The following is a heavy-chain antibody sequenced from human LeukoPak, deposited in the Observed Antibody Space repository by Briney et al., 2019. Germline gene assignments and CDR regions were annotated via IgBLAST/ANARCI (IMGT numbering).Heavy chain of an antibody. D-gene: IGHD3-16*02. V-gene: IGHV4-34*01. Sequence: SETLSLTCAVYGGSFSGYYWRWIRQPPGKGLEWIGEINHSGSTNYNPSLKSRVTISVDTSKNQFSLKLSSVTAADTAVYYCARRAYDYVWGSYRLAEVDYWGQGTLVTVSS. CDR2: INHSGST. CDR1: GGSFSGYY. CDR3: ARRAYDYVWGSYRLAEVDY. J-gene: IGHJ4*02.